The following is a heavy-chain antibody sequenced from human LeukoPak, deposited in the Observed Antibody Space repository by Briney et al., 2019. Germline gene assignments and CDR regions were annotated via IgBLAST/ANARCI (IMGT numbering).Heavy chain of an antibody. Sequence: GGSLRLSCAASGFPFSSYWMAWVRQASGKGLEWVVNINQDGSEKTYVDSGKGRLTISRDNAKKLLSLQMNNLRAEDTAVYYCARYCGGDCYGMDVWGQGTTVTVSS. CDR3: ARYCGGDCYGMDV. J-gene: IGHJ6*02. CDR2: INQDGSEK. V-gene: IGHV3-7*01. CDR1: GFPFSSYW. D-gene: IGHD2-21*01.